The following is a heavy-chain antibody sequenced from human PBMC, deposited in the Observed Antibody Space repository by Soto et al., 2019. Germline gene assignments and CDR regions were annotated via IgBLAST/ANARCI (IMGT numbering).Heavy chain of an antibody. V-gene: IGHV3-15*07. CDR2: IKSKTDGGTT. Sequence: PGGSLRPSCAASGFTFSNAWLNWVRQAPGKGLEWVGRIKSKTDGGTTDYAEPVKGRFTISRDDSKNTLYLQMNSLKTEDTAVYYCTTDFMNKGPQYGDYLYGMGVWGQGTTVTVSS. CDR3: TTDFMNKGPQYGDYLYGMGV. CDR1: GFTFSNAW. D-gene: IGHD4-17*01. J-gene: IGHJ6*02.